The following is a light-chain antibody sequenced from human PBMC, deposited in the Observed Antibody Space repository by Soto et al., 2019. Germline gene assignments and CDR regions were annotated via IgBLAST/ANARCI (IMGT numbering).Light chain of an antibody. Sequence: QAVVTQEPSFSVSPGRTVTLTCGLSSGSVSTSNDPSWYQQTPGQAPRTLIYSTNTPSSGVPDRFSGSILGNKAALTITGAQADDESDYYCVLYMGSGMRVFGGGTKLTVL. CDR3: VLYMGSGMRV. J-gene: IGLJ2*01. CDR1: SGSVSTSND. CDR2: STN. V-gene: IGLV8-61*01.